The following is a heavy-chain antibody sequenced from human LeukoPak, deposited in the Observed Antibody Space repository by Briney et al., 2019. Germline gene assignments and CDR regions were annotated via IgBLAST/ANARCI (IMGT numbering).Heavy chain of an antibody. Sequence: GGSLRLSCAASGFTFSNYGMHWVRQAPGKGLEWVAFIRYDASNKYYADSVKGRFTISRDNSKNTLYLQMNSPRPEDTAVYYCARADQYSSTCYDYWGQGTLVTVSS. CDR1: GFTFSNYG. D-gene: IGHD6-13*01. CDR3: ARADQYSSTCYDY. V-gene: IGHV3-30*02. J-gene: IGHJ4*02. CDR2: IRYDASNK.